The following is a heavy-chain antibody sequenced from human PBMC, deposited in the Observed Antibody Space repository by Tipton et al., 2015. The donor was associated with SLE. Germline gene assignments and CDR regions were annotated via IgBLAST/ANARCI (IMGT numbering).Heavy chain of an antibody. V-gene: IGHV4-34*01. CDR1: GGSFSDYY. Sequence: LRLSCAVYGGSFSDYYWSWIRQPPGKGLEWIGEINHSGSTNYNPSLKSRVTISVDTSKNQLSLKLSSVTAADTAVYHCARVSGRHNYVLDYWGQGTLVTVSS. J-gene: IGHJ4*02. CDR3: ARVSGRHNYVLDY. D-gene: IGHD3-10*02. CDR2: INHSGST.